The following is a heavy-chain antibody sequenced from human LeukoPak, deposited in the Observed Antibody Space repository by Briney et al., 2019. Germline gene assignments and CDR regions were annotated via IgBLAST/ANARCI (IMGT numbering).Heavy chain of an antibody. Sequence: GGSLRLSCTASGFPLNDWMSWVRQAPGKGLEWVANIKEDGSQQNYVDSAKGRFTISRDNAKNSLHLQMNSLTAEDTAVYYCARYTRSADDTFDIWGQGTMVTVSS. CDR3: ARYTRSADDTFDI. V-gene: IGHV3-7*01. CDR2: IKEDGSQQ. J-gene: IGHJ3*02. CDR1: GFPLNDW. D-gene: IGHD1-26*01.